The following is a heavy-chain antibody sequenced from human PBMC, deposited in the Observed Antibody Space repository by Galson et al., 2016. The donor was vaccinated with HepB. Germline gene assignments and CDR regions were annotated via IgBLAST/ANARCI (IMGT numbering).Heavy chain of an antibody. CDR1: GYTFTDFY. CDR2: INPNSGGT. J-gene: IGHJ5*02. D-gene: IGHD3-9*01. V-gene: IGHV1-2*04. Sequence: SVKVSCKASGYTFTDFYIHWVRQAPGQGLEWMGWINPNSGGTDYAQKFQDWVPMTRDTSINTTYMELTRLRSDDTAVYYCARGRYFDWMYWFDPWGQGTLVTVSS. CDR3: ARGRYFDWMYWFDP.